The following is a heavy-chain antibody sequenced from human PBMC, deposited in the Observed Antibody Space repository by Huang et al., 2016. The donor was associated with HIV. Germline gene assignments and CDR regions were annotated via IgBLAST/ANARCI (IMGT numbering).Heavy chain of an antibody. D-gene: IGHD2-21*02. J-gene: IGHJ3*02. CDR1: GFTVSSNY. CDR3: AREFCGGDYFRSRDGFDI. CDR2: SQNGGKT. V-gene: IGHV3-53*01. Sequence: EVQLVESGGGLIQPGGSLRLSCAVSGFTVSSNYMSWVRQAPGKGLEWVSVSQNGGKTYYADSVKGRFAISRDNFKNTLYLQMNSLRAEDTAVYYCAREFCGGDYFRSRDGFDIWGQGTMVTVAS.